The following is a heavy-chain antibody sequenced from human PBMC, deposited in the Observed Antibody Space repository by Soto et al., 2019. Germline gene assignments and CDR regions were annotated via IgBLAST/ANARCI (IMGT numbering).Heavy chain of an antibody. D-gene: IGHD6-13*01. CDR1: GFTCSSYG. J-gene: IGHJ4*02. Sequence: PGGSLRLSCAASGFTCSSYGMHWVRQAPGKGLEWVAVISYDGSNKYYADSVKGRFTISRDNSKNTLYLQMNSLRAEDTAVYYCAKDHSSSWYDYWGQGTLVTVSS. V-gene: IGHV3-30*18. CDR3: AKDHSSSWYDY. CDR2: ISYDGSNK.